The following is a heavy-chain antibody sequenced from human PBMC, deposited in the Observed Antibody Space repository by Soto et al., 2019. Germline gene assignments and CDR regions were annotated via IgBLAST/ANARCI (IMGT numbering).Heavy chain of an antibody. CDR1: GFTFSDYY. V-gene: IGHV3-11*06. CDR2: ISSSSSST. Sequence: QVQLVESGGGLVKPGGSLRLSCAASGFTFSDYYMSWIRQAPGKGLEWVSYISSSSSSTTYADSVKGRFTISRDNPKNSLYLQMNGLRAEDTAVYYCARYYYASGSYHYYFDYWGQGTLVTVSS. CDR3: ARYYYASGSYHYYFDY. D-gene: IGHD3-10*01. J-gene: IGHJ4*02.